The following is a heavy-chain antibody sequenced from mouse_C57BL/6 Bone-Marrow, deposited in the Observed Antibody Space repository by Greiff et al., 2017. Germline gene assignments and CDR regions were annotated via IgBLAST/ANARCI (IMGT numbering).Heavy chain of an antibody. CDR2: IYPRSGNT. CDR3: ARWLLYYAMDY. J-gene: IGHJ4*01. D-gene: IGHD2-3*01. CDR1: GYTFTSYG. Sequence: QVQLQQSGAELARPGASVKLSCKASGYTFTSYGLSWVKQRTGQGLEWIGEIYPRSGNTYYNEKFKGKATLTADKSSSTAYMELRSLTSEDSAVYFCARWLLYYAMDYWGQGTSVTVSS. V-gene: IGHV1-81*01.